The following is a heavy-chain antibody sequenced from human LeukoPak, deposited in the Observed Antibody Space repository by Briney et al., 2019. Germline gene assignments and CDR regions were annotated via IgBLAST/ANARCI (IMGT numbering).Heavy chain of an antibody. D-gene: IGHD3-22*01. V-gene: IGHV3-48*01. CDR2: ISGSSSTI. CDR1: GLTFSSHW. CDR3: ARGSTYYDSSGQVPFDY. Sequence: QPGGSLRLSCAASGLTFSSHWMNWVRQAPGKGLEWGSYISGSSSTIYYADSVKGRFTISRDNGKNTLYLQMNSLRAEDTAVYNCARGSTYYDSSGQVPFDYWGQGTLVTVSS. J-gene: IGHJ4*02.